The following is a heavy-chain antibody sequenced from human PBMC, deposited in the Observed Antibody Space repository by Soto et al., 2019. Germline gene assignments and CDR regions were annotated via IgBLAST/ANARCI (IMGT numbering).Heavy chain of an antibody. Sequence: QVQLVESGGGLVKPGGSLRLSCAASGFTFSDYYMSWIRQAPGKGLEWGSYISSSGSTTYYADSVKGRFTISRDNAKNSLYLQMNSLRDEDTAVYYCARDRMVVVVQDWYFDLWGRGTLVTVSS. CDR1: GFTFSDYY. CDR3: ARDRMVVVVQDWYFDL. D-gene: IGHD2-15*01. CDR2: ISSSGSTT. V-gene: IGHV3-11*01. J-gene: IGHJ2*01.